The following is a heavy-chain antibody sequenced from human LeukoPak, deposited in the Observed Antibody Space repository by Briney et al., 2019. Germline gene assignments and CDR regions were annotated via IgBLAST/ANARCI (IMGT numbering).Heavy chain of an antibody. V-gene: IGHV3-74*01. Sequence: PGGSLRLSCAASGFTFSSSWMHWVRQAPEKGLVWVSRINSDGSSTSYADSVKGRFTISRYNAKNTLFLQMNSLRAEDTAVYYCAKSVVVITFRFDDWGQGALVTVSS. D-gene: IGHD2-15*01. CDR2: INSDGSST. J-gene: IGHJ4*02. CDR3: AKSVVVITFRFDD. CDR1: GFTFSSSW.